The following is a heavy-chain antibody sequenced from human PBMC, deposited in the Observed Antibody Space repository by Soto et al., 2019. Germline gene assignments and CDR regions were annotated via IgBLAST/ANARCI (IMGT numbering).Heavy chain of an antibody. Sequence: QVQLVQSGAEVKKPGASVKVSCKASGYTFSSYGISWVRQAPGQGLEWMGWISAYNGNTKYAQKIQGRVTMTTDTATRTPSLAMRSPRPAEAAVHCWARNSPPADIWGQATLVNVAS. CDR1: GYTFSSYG. J-gene: IGHJ4*02. CDR3: ARNSPPADI. CDR2: ISAYNGNT. V-gene: IGHV1-18*01.